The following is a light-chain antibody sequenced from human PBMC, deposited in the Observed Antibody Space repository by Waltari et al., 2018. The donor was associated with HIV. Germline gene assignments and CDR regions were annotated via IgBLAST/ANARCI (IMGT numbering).Light chain of an antibody. CDR3: SSYTSSSTFWV. Sequence: QSALTQPASVSGSPGQSTTISCTGTSSDVGGYNYVSWYQQHPGKAPKLMIYDVSNRPSGVSNRFSGSKSGNTASLTISGLQAEDEADYYCSSYTSSSTFWVFGGGTKLTVL. V-gene: IGLV2-14*03. CDR2: DVS. CDR1: SSDVGGYNY. J-gene: IGLJ3*02.